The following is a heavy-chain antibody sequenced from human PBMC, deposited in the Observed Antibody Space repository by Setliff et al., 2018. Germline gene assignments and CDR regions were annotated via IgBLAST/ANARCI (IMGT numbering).Heavy chain of an antibody. V-gene: IGHV4-59*08. CDR1: GSSFSSYS. CDR2: KYYSGST. J-gene: IGHJ4*01. Sequence: SETLSLTCTVSGSSFSSYSWSWIRQPPGKGLEWIGYKYYSGSTNSNPSLKSRVTISIDTSRNQFSLELRSVTVADTATYYCVRPGGTTVVARHFDYWGSGILVTVS. CDR3: VRPGGTTVVARHFDY. D-gene: IGHD2-15*01.